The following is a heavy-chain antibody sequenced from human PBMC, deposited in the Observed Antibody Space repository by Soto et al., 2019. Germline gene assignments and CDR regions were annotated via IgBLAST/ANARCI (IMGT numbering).Heavy chain of an antibody. CDR3: AKDKNHIIFNYMDV. CDR2: ISWDSGSI. CDR1: GFTFDDYA. V-gene: IGHV3-9*01. J-gene: IGHJ6*03. D-gene: IGHD3-3*02. Sequence: EVQLVESGGGLVQPGRSLRLSCAASGFTFDDYAMHWVRQAPGKGLEWVSGISWDSGSIGYADSVKGRFTISRDNAKNSLYLQMNSLRAEDTALYYCAKDKNHIIFNYMDVWGKGTTVTVSS.